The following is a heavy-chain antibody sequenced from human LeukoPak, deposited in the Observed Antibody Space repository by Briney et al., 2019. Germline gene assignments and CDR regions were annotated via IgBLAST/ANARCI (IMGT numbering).Heavy chain of an antibody. CDR2: ISAYNGNT. J-gene: IGHJ6*03. D-gene: IGHD2-2*01. V-gene: IGHV1-18*01. Sequence: ASVKVSCKASGDTFTSYGISWVRQAPGQGLEGMGWISAYNGNTNYAQKLQGRVTMTTDTSTSTAYMELRSLRSDDTAVYYCARLVSYYYYMDVWGKGTTVTISS. CDR3: ARLVSYYYYMDV. CDR1: GDTFTSYG.